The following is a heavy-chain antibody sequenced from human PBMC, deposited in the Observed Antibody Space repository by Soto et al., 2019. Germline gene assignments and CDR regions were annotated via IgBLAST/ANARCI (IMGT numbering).Heavy chain of an antibody. CDR2: IYYSGTT. J-gene: IGHJ4*02. CDR1: GGSISSSNYY. CDR3: ARDRSGYNYFDY. V-gene: IGHV4-31*01. D-gene: IGHD5-12*01. Sequence: QVQLQESGPGLVKPSQTLSLTCTVSGGSISSSNYYWSWIRQHPGKGLEWIGYIYYSGTTYYNPSLESQLIIYVDTSKNQFSLKLSSVTAADTAVYYCARDRSGYNYFDYWGQGTLVTVSS.